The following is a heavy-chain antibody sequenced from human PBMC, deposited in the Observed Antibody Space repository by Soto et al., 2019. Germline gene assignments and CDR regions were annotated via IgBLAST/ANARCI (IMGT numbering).Heavy chain of an antibody. CDR2: ISGSGDYT. Sequence: PGGSLRLSCAASGFTFRNNGMDWVRQTPGKGLEWVSGISGSGDYTYFADSVKGRFTISRDNSKNMLYLHMNNVRAEDTAVYFCAREVIADYFDYWGQGTLVTVSS. CDR3: AREVIADYFDY. J-gene: IGHJ4*02. D-gene: IGHD6-13*01. V-gene: IGHV3-23*01. CDR1: GFTFRNNG.